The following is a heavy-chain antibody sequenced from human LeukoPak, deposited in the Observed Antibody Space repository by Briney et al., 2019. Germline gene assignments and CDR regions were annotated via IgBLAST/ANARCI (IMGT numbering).Heavy chain of an antibody. D-gene: IGHD3-10*01. CDR1: GFTFSDYY. J-gene: IGHJ5*02. CDR3: AGTRGLGPGGWFDP. V-gene: IGHV3-11*01. CDR2: ISTSSDTI. Sequence: GGSLRLSCAASGFTFSDYYMSWIRQAPGKGLEWISYISTSSDTINYADSVKGRFTMSRDNAKNSLFLQMNSLRGEDTAVYYCAGTRGLGPGGWFDPWGQGTLVTVSS.